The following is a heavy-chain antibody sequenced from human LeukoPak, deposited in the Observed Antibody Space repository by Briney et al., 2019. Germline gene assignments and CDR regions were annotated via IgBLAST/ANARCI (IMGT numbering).Heavy chain of an antibody. V-gene: IGHV1-18*01. CDR2: ISAYNGNT. CDR3: ARDGPTSYYDFWSGYYGEVYYFDY. Sequence: ASVTVSCKASGYTFTSYGISWVRQAPGQGLEWMGWISAYNGNTNYAQKLQGRVTMTTDTSTSTAYVELRSLRSDDTAVYYCARDGPTSYYDFWSGYYGEVYYFDYWGQGTLVTVSS. D-gene: IGHD3-3*01. CDR1: GYTFTSYG. J-gene: IGHJ4*02.